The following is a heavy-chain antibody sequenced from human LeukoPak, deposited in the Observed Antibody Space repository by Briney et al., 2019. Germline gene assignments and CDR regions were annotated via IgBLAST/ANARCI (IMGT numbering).Heavy chain of an antibody. CDR1: GFTFSSYG. Sequence: GGSLRLSCAASGFTFSSYGVHWVRQAPGKGLEWMAVIWYDGSNKYYADSVKGRFTISRGNSKNTLYLQMNSLRAEDTAVYYCARTNLSYCGGDCYSIALDYWGQGTLVTVSS. V-gene: IGHV3-33*01. D-gene: IGHD2-21*02. CDR2: IWYDGSNK. CDR3: ARTNLSYCGGDCYSIALDY. J-gene: IGHJ4*02.